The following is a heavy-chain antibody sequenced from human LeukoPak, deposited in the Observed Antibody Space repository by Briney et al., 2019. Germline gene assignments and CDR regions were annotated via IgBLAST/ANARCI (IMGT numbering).Heavy chain of an antibody. CDR3: ARDPGSYYDSSGYYWENAFDI. Sequence: PGGSLRLSCAASGFTFSSYSMNWVRQAPGKGLEWVSSISSSSSYIYYADSVKGRFTISRDNAKNSLYLQMNSLRAEDTAVYYCARDPGSYYDSSGYYWENAFDIWGQGTMVTVSS. CDR2: ISSSSSYI. J-gene: IGHJ3*02. CDR1: GFTFSSYS. V-gene: IGHV3-21*01. D-gene: IGHD3-22*01.